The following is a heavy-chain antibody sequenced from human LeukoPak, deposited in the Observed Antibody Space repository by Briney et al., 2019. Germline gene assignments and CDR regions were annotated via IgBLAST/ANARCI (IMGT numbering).Heavy chain of an antibody. Sequence: GSLRLSCAASGFIFSSFSVNWVRQAPGKGLEWIGEIYHSGSTNYNSSLKSRVTISVDKSKNQFTLKLSSVTAGDTAVYYCARESSSTSTWGQGTLVTVSS. CDR3: ARESSSTST. CDR2: IYHSGST. J-gene: IGHJ5*02. CDR1: GFIFSSFS. V-gene: IGHV4-4*02. D-gene: IGHD2-2*01.